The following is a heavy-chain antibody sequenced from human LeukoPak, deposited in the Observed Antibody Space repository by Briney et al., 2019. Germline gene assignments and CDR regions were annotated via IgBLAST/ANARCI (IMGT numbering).Heavy chain of an antibody. CDR2: IYYSGSS. CDR3: ATDSSGSFTRFAR. D-gene: IGHD3-22*01. Sequence: SETLSLTCTVSGGSISTYYWTWIRQPPGKGVEWIGYIYYSGSSSYNPSLKSRGTISIDKSKNQLSLKLTSVTAADTAIYSCATDSSGSFTRFARSGQGRLVTVSS. CDR1: GGSISTYY. V-gene: IGHV4-59*01. J-gene: IGHJ5*02.